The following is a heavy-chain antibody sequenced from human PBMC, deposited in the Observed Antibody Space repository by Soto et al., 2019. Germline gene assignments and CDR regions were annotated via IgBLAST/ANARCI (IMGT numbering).Heavy chain of an antibody. J-gene: IGHJ5*02. D-gene: IGHD6-6*01. V-gene: IGHV1-3*01. Sequence: QVQLVQSGAEARKPGASVKISCKASGYIFTSYAIHWLRQAPGQRLEWMGWINGGAGDTRYSVNFQGRVTFTRDTAATTAFMDLSSLSSADTAIYYCARSPSRMAAETQLDPWGQGTLVSVSS. CDR1: GYIFTSYA. CDR2: INGGAGDT. CDR3: ARSPSRMAAETQLDP.